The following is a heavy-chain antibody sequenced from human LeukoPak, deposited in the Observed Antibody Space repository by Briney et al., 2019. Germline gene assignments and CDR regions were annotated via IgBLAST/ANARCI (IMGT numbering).Heavy chain of an antibody. J-gene: IGHJ5*02. CDR2: ISYDGSNK. D-gene: IGHD3-10*01. V-gene: IGHV3-30*18. CDR1: GFTFSSYG. CDR3: AKDLRVSGSYLYNWFDP. Sequence: GGSLRLSCAASGFTFSSYGMHWVRQAPGKGLEWVAVISYDGSNKYYADSVKGRFTISRDNSKNTLYLQMNSLRAEDTAVYYCAKDLRVSGSYLYNWFDPWGQGTLVTVSS.